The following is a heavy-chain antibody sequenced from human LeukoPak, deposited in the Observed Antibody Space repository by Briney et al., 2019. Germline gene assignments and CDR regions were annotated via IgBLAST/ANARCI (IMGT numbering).Heavy chain of an antibody. CDR2: ISSSSTI. CDR3: ASRIYSSGWVFDS. Sequence: PGGSLRLSCAASGFTFSSHSMNWVRQAPGKGLEWVSYISSSSTIYYADSVKGRFTISRDNAKNSLYLQMNSLRAEDMAVYYCASRIYSSGWVFDSWGQGTLVTVSS. CDR1: GFTFSSHS. V-gene: IGHV3-48*01. J-gene: IGHJ4*02. D-gene: IGHD6-19*01.